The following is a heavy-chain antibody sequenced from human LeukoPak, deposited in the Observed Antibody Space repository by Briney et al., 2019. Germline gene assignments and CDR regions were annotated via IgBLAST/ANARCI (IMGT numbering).Heavy chain of an antibody. J-gene: IGHJ6*03. CDR3: ARGHPYYFYMDV. V-gene: IGHV3-7*01. Sequence: GGSLRLSCAALGFRFSGYWMTWVRQAPGKGLEWVANIKQAGSEKYYVDSVKGRFTISRDNAKNSLYLEMNSLRAEDTAVYYCARGHPYYFYMDVWGKGTTVTVSS. CDR2: IKQAGSEK. CDR1: GFRFSGYW.